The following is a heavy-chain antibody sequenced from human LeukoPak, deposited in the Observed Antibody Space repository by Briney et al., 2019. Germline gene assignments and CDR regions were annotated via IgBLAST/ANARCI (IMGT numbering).Heavy chain of an antibody. V-gene: IGHV4-59*08. D-gene: IGHD2-15*01. Sequence: SETLSLTCTVSGGSINNYYWSWIRQPPGKGLECIGYLYYSGSTNYNPSLKSRVTISVDTSKNQFSLKLSSVTAADTALYYCARRGYCSGGSCYGEDYWGQGTLVTVSS. CDR2: LYYSGST. CDR1: GGSINNYY. J-gene: IGHJ4*02. CDR3: ARRGYCSGGSCYGEDY.